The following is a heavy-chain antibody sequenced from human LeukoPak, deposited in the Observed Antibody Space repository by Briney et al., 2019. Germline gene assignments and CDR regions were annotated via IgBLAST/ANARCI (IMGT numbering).Heavy chain of an antibody. CDR2: ISTSGST. D-gene: IGHD2-2*01. CDR3: ARFTGYCSGTSCYPNAFDI. J-gene: IGHJ3*02. V-gene: IGHV4-61*02. CDR1: GYSISSGTYY. Sequence: SETLSLTCTVSGYSISSGTYYWTWIRQPAGKGLEWIGRISTSGSTNYNPSLKSRVTISLDTSKNQFSLKLSSVTAADTAVFYCARFTGYCSGTSCYPNAFDIWGQGTMVTVSS.